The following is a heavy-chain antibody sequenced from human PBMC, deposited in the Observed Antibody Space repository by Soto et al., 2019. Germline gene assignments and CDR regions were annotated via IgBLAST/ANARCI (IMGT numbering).Heavy chain of an antibody. CDR2: MYYSGTT. J-gene: IGHJ6*02. V-gene: IGHV4-30-4*01. D-gene: IGHD4-17*01. CDR3: ARDRPSYGDYVRYFYYYGGDV. Sequence: PSETLSLTCTVSGGPITHDYFWSWIRQPPGKGLEWIGHMYYSGTTYYNPSLVSRVTISLDTSNNQFSLRLRSVTAPEAVVYYCARDRPSYGDYVRYFYYYGGDVWGQGTTVTVSS. CDR1: GGPITHDYF.